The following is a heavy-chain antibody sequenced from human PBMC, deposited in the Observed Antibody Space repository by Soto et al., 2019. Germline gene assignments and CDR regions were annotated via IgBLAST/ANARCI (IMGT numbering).Heavy chain of an antibody. J-gene: IGHJ4*02. CDR1: GGSFSGYY. V-gene: IGHV4-34*01. CDR2: INHSGST. Sequence: SETLSLTCAVYGGSFSGYYWSWIRQPPGKGLEWIGEINHSGSTNYNPSLKSRVTISVDTSKNQFSLKLSSVTAADTAVYYCARNDILRGIGYYFDYWGQGTLVTVSS. D-gene: IGHD3-9*01. CDR3: ARNDILRGIGYYFDY.